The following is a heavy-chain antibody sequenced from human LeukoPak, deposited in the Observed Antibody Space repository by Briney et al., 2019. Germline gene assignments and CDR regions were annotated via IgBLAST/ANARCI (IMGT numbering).Heavy chain of an antibody. CDR2: IYYSGST. CDR3: ARDRVDSVGATGGFDY. Sequence: PSETLSLTCTVSGGSISSSSYYWGWIRQPPGKGLEWIGSIYYSGSTYYNPPLRSRVTISVDTSKNQFSLKLSSVTAADTAVYYCARDRVDSVGATGGFDYWGQGTLVTVSS. D-gene: IGHD1-26*01. CDR1: GGSISSSSYY. J-gene: IGHJ4*02. V-gene: IGHV4-39*07.